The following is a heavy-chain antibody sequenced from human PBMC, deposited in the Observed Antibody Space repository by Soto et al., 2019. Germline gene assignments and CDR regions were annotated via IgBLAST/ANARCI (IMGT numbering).Heavy chain of an antibody. CDR1: GKTFINPW. D-gene: IGHD3-16*01. CDR2: IYPGDSDA. Sequence: GESLKISCKISGKTFINPWIAWVRQKPGKGLEWMGIIYPGDSDARYSPSFGGQVTISVDKSITTAYLQWNSLEASDTAMYFCARQGDMAATPADAFDIWGQGTRVTVS. J-gene: IGHJ3*02. CDR3: ARQGDMAATPADAFDI. V-gene: IGHV5-51*01.